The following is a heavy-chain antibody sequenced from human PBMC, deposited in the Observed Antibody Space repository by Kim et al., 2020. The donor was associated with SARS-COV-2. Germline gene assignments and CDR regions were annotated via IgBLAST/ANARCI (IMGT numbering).Heavy chain of an antibody. V-gene: IGHV1-2*02. J-gene: IGHJ4*02. CDR2: INPYSGDT. D-gene: IGHD3-3*01. CDR3: ARSAHFWSGHYLDF. Sequence: ASVKVSCNASGYTFTDYYIHWVRQAPGQGLEWMGWINPYSGDTNYAQKFQGRVTMTRDTSISTPYVELSSLRSDDTAVYYCARSAHFWSGHYLDFWGQGTLITVSS. CDR1: GYTFTDYY.